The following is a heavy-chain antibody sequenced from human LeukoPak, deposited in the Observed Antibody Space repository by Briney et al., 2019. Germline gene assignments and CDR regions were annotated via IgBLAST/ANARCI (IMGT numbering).Heavy chain of an antibody. CDR3: ARDGYSYGYVFDY. D-gene: IGHD5-18*01. V-gene: IGHV1-69*06. Sequence: RASVKVSCKASGGTFSSYAISWVRQAPGQGLEWMGGIIPIFGTANYAQKFQGRVTITADKSTSTAYMELSSLRSEDTAVYYCARDGYSYGYVFDYWGQGTLVTVSS. CDR1: GGTFSSYA. J-gene: IGHJ4*02. CDR2: IIPIFGTA.